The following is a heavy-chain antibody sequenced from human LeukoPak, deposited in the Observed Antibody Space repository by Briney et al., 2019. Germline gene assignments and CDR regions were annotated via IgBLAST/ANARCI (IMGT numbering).Heavy chain of an antibody. CDR3: ARLVYDYVWGSYQNYMDV. D-gene: IGHD3-16*02. CDR1: GGSFSGYY. CDR2: INHSGST. J-gene: IGHJ6*03. Sequence: SETLSLTCAVYGGSFSGYYWSWIRQPPGKGLEWIGEINHSGSTNYNPSLKSRVTISVDTSKNQFSLKLSSVTAADTAVYYCARLVYDYVWGSYQNYMDVWGKGTTVTVSS. V-gene: IGHV4-34*01.